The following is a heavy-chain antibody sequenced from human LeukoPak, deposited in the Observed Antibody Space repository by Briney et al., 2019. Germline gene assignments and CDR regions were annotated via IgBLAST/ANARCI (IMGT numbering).Heavy chain of an antibody. CDR3: ARAAVTTDWYFDL. J-gene: IGHJ2*01. V-gene: IGHV1-18*04. CDR2: ISAYNGNT. Sequence: GESLKISCKGSGYSFTSYWISWVRQAPGQGLEWMGWISAYNGNTNYAQKLQGRVTMTTDTSTSTAYMELRSLRSDDTAVYYCARAAVTTDWYFDLWGRGTLVTVSS. D-gene: IGHD4-17*01. CDR1: GYSFTSYW.